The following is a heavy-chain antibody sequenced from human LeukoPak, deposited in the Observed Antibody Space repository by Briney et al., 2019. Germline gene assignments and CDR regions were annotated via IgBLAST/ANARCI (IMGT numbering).Heavy chain of an antibody. CDR2: ITASSTAI. CDR1: GFTFNTYT. D-gene: IGHD6-6*01. Sequence: GGSLRLSCAASGFTFNTYTMNWVRQAPGKGLEWVSSITASSTAIYSADSVKGRFTISRDNAKNSLYLQMNSLRAEDTALYYCARDLDPSSSPFPYYFDYWGQGTLVTVSS. CDR3: ARDLDPSSSPFPYYFDY. V-gene: IGHV3-21*01. J-gene: IGHJ4*02.